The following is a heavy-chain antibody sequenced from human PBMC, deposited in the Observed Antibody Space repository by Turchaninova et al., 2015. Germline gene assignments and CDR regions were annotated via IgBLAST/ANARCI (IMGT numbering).Heavy chain of an antibody. J-gene: IGHJ4*02. V-gene: IGHV3-23*01. D-gene: IGHD3-3*02. CDR3: AKDLRVDSFESFFFDN. CDR2: IRGNGGGT. Sequence: EVQLLESGGGLVQRGGSLGRSCYGSEFTFSRHAISWVRQAPGKGLEWVAGIRGNGGGTYYADSVKGRFTISRDNSKNTLYLQMNSLRAEDTAVYYCAKDLRVDSFESFFFDNWGQGTLVTVSS. CDR1: EFTFSRHA.